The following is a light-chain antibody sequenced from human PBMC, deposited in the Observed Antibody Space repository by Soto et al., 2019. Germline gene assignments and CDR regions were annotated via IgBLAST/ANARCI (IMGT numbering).Light chain of an antibody. V-gene: IGLV1-40*01. CDR1: SSNIGAGYD. J-gene: IGLJ1*01. CDR2: TNN. CDR3: QSYDSRLSAYV. Sequence: QSVLTQPPSVSGAPGQRVTISCTGSSSNIGAGYDVHWYLQLPGSAPQLLVYTNNNRPSGVPDRFSGSASGTSASLAITGLQAEDGADYFCQSYDSRLSAYVFGTGTKLTVL.